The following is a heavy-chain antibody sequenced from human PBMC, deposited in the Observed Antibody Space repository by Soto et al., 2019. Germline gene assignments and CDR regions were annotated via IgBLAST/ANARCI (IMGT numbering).Heavy chain of an antibody. J-gene: IGHJ4*02. CDR1: GFTFSSYA. D-gene: IGHD3-9*01. V-gene: IGHV3-64D*08. CDR3: VKGLHRADYDILTAEGPCGY. CDR2: ISSNGGST. Sequence: PGGSLRLSCSASGFTFSSYAMHWVRQAPGKGLEYVSAISSNGGSTYYADSVKGRFTISRDNSKNTLYLQMSSLRAEDTAVYYCVKGLHRADYDILTAEGPCGYYGQATLVTVSS.